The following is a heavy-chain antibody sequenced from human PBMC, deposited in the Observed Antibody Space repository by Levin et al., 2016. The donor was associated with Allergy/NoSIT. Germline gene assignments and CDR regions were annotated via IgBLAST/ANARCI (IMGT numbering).Heavy chain of an antibody. CDR1: GGSISSYY. CDR3: ARVRMGFDP. CDR2: IYYSGST. V-gene: IGHV4-59*01. D-gene: IGHD1-26*01. Sequence: SETLSLTCTVSGGSISSYYWSWIRQPPGKGLEWIGYIYYSGSTNYNPSLKSRVTISVDTSKNQFSLKLSSVTAADTAVYYCARVRMGFDPWGQGTLVTVSS. J-gene: IGHJ5*02.